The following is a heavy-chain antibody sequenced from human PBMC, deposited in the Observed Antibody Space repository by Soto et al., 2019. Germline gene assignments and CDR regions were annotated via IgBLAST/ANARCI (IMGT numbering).Heavy chain of an antibody. CDR3: AHLPIQLCPQYYFDY. CDR1: GFSLSTSGVG. CDR2: IYWNDDK. Sequence: QITLKESGPTLVKPTQSITLNCTFSGFSLSTSGVGVGWLRQPPRKALEWLALIYWNDDKRYSPSLKSRLTITEDTSKNQVVLTMTKMDRVDTATYYCAHLPIQLCPQYYFDYCGQGTLVTVSS. D-gene: IGHD5-18*01. J-gene: IGHJ4*02. V-gene: IGHV2-5*01.